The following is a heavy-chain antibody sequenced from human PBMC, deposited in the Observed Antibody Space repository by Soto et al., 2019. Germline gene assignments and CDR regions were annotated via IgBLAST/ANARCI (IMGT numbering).Heavy chain of an antibody. Sequence: PGGSLRLSCAASGFTFTSYTYSMNWVRQAPGKGLEWVSSISTSSSYMYYADSVKGRFTISRDNSKNTLYLQMNSLRAEDTAVYYCARELWFGELFLDYYYYGMDVWGQGTTVTVSS. D-gene: IGHD3-10*01. V-gene: IGHV3-21*01. CDR2: ISTSSSYM. CDR1: GFTFTSYTYS. J-gene: IGHJ6*02. CDR3: ARELWFGELFLDYYYYGMDV.